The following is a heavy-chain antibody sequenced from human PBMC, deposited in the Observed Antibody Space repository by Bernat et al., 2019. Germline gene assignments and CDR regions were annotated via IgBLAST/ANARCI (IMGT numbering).Heavy chain of an antibody. CDR1: GFTFSDYW. CDR3: ARHGRTTRVSFFDY. V-gene: IGHV3-7*01. J-gene: IGHJ4*02. D-gene: IGHD1-1*01. CDR2: IKPDGSEK. Sequence: EVQVVESGGDLVQPGGSLRLSCAASGFTFSDYWMSWVRQAPGKGLEWVASIKPDGSEKYYVDSVKGRFTISRDNAKNSLYLQVNSLRAEDTAMYYCARHGRTTRVSFFDYWGQGTLVTVSS.